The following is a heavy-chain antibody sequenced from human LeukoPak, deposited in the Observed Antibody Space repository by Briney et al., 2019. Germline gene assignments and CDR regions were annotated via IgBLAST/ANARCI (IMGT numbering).Heavy chain of an antibody. CDR1: GYTFTSYY. CDR3: ARDWDSYEMGY. D-gene: IGHD3-22*01. V-gene: IGHV1-46*01. CDR2: INPSGGST. J-gene: IGHJ4*02. Sequence: ASVKVSCKASGYTFTSYYMHWVRQAPGQGLQWMRRINPSGGSTGYAQIFQGRVTMTRDTSTSTVNMELSSLTAEDTAVYYCARDWDSYEMGYWGQGTLVSVFS.